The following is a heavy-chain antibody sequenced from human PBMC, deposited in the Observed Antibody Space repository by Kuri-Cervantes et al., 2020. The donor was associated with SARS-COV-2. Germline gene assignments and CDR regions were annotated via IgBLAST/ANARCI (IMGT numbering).Heavy chain of an antibody. V-gene: IGHV3-30-3*01. CDR2: ISYDGSNK. D-gene: IGHD6-6*01. CDR3: ARGRAARYFDY. Sequence: GESLKISCAASGFTFSRYAMHWVRQAPGKGLEWVAVISYDGSNKYYADSVKGRFTISRDNSKNTLYLQMNSLRAEDTAVYYCARGRAARYFDYWGQGTLVTVSS. CDR1: GFTFSRYA. J-gene: IGHJ4*02.